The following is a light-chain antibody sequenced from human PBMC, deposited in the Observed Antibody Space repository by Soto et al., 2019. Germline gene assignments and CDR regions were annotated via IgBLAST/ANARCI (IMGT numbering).Light chain of an antibody. Sequence: DIQMTQSPSSLSASVGDRVTITCRTSHSFSIYLNWYQQRPGKAPKLLTYAASSLGSGVPSRFSGSGSGTDCTLTISSLQPEDIATYYCQQSYSTPWTFGQGTKVEIK. V-gene: IGKV1-39*01. CDR2: AAS. CDR1: HSFSIY. J-gene: IGKJ1*01. CDR3: QQSYSTPWT.